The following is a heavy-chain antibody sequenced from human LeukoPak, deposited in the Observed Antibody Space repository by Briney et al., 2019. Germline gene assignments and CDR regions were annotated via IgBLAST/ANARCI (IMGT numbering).Heavy chain of an antibody. Sequence: GGSLRLSCAASGFSFSNYEMNWVRQAPGRGLEWLSYISGSGRTKYYADSVKGRFTISRDNAKRSLYLQMNSLRAEDTAMYYCARRATTERGHSYGLDFWGQGTLVTVSS. CDR2: ISGSGRTK. CDR3: ARRATTERGHSYGLDF. D-gene: IGHD5-18*01. CDR1: GFSFSNYE. V-gene: IGHV3-48*03. J-gene: IGHJ4*02.